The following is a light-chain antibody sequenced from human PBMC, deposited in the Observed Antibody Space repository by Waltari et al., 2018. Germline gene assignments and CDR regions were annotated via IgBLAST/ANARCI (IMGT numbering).Light chain of an antibody. CDR1: YSNIGSNV. CDR2: RSD. CDR3: ASWDDSLNGHWV. V-gene: IGLV1-44*01. Sequence: QSVLTQPPSASGTPGQRVTISCSGSYSNIGSNVVNWYQQLPGKAPKLLIYRSDRRPSGVPVRFSGSKSGSSAALAIGGRHSEDEADYYYASWDDSLNGHWVFGGGTKVTVL. J-gene: IGLJ3*02.